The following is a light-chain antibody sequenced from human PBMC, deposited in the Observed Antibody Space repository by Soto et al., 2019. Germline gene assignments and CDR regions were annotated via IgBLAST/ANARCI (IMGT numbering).Light chain of an antibody. CDR2: GAS. V-gene: IGKV3-15*01. CDR1: QSVGTY. Sequence: TVLTQSPATLSVSPGDRATLSCRASQSVGTYLAWYQQKPGQAPRLHIYGASSRVTGIPGRFSGSGSGTEFTLTITSLQSADSAVYYCQHYNNWPYTFGQGTKLEIK. J-gene: IGKJ2*01. CDR3: QHYNNWPYT.